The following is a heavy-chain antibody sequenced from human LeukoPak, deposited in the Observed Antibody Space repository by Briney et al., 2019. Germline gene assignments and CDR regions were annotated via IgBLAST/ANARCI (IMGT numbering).Heavy chain of an antibody. J-gene: IGHJ4*02. D-gene: IGHD2-15*01. Sequence: GGSLRLSCAASGFPFSNYAMSWVRQAPGKGLEWVSTISSGGGSTYYADSVKGRFTISRGDSKSTLHLQLNSLRVEDTASYYCAKDYCSGGACYLFDYWGQGTLVTVPS. V-gene: IGHV3-23*01. CDR3: AKDYCSGGACYLFDY. CDR1: GFPFSNYA. CDR2: ISSGGGST.